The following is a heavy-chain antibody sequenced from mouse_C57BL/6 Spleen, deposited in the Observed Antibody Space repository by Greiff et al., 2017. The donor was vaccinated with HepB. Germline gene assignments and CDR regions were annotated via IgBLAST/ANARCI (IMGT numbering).Heavy chain of an antibody. CDR1: GFTFSSYT. V-gene: IGHV5-9*01. D-gene: IGHD1-1*01. CDR2: ISGGGGNT. Sequence: EVQRVESGGGLVKPGGSLKLSCAASGFTFSSYTMSWVRQTPEKRLEWVATISGGGGNTYYPDSVKGRFTISRDNAKNTLYLQMSSLRSEDTALYYCARRDYGLWGQGTLVTVSA. CDR3: ARRDYGL. J-gene: IGHJ3*01.